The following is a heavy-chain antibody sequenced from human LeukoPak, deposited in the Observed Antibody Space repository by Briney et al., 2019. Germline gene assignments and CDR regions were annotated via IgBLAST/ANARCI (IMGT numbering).Heavy chain of an antibody. Sequence: GGSLRLSCVVSGFNFDNFAMHWVRQPLGKGLEWVAVISHDARTKYYADSMKGRITISRDNSKNTLFLQMNSLSAEDTAVYYCAKADYGGGGMPFDYWGQGTLVTVSS. D-gene: IGHD4-23*01. J-gene: IGHJ4*02. CDR2: ISHDARTK. CDR3: AKADYGGGGMPFDY. V-gene: IGHV3-30*04. CDR1: GFNFDNFA.